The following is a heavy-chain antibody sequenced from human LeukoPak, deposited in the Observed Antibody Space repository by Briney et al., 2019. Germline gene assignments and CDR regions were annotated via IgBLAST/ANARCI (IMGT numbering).Heavy chain of an antibody. CDR2: IYHSGST. J-gene: IGHJ4*02. D-gene: IGHD3-16*02. CDR1: GYSISSGYY. Sequence: SETLSLTCAVSGYSISSGYYWGWIRQPPGKGLEWIGSIYHSGSTYYNPSLKSRVTISVDTSKNQFSLKLSSVTAADTAVYYCARASYAWGSYRPAGDYWGQGTLVTVSS. V-gene: IGHV4-38-2*01. CDR3: ARASYAWGSYRPAGDY.